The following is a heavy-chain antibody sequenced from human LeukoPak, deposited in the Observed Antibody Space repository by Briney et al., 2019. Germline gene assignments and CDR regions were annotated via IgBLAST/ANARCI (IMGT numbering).Heavy chain of an antibody. CDR3: ARDTQQQLVLYYYYCMDV. D-gene: IGHD6-13*01. Sequence: WMGXINPNSGGTNYAQKFQGRVTMTRDTSISTAYMELSRLRSDDTAVYYCARDTQQQLVLYYYYCMDVWGQGTTVTVSS. J-gene: IGHJ6*02. CDR2: INPNSGGT. V-gene: IGHV1-2*02.